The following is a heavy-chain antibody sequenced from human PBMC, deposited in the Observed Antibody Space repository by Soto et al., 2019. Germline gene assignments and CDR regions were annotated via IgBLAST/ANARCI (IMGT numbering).Heavy chain of an antibody. CDR3: ARGRGYSYGLDP. Sequence: SETLSLTCTVSGDSISSVCYYWGWIRQPPGEGLEWIGFISYSGTTSYSPSLKSRLAISLDTSKNQFSLSLTSVTAADTAVYYCARGRGYSYGLDPWGQGTLVTVSS. J-gene: IGHJ5*02. CDR2: ISYSGTT. V-gene: IGHV4-30-4*01. D-gene: IGHD5-12*01. CDR1: GDSISSVCYY.